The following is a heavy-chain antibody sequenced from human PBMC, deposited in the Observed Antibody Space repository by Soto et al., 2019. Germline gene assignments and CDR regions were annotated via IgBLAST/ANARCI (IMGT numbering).Heavy chain of an antibody. CDR1: GFTFSSYT. V-gene: IGHV3-23*01. CDR3: AKAPKGLHRFNLDY. Sequence: PVRSLRLSCAASGFTFSSYTMSWFRQAPGKGLEWVSAISGSGGSTYYADSVKGRFTISRDNSKNTLYLQMNSLRAEDTAGYYFAKAPKGLHRFNLDYWGPGTRVTV. J-gene: IGHJ4*02. D-gene: IGHD4-4*01. CDR2: ISGSGGST.